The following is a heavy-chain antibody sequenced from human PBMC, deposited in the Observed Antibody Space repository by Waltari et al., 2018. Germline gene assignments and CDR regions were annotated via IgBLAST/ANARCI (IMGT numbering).Heavy chain of an antibody. D-gene: IGHD6-13*01. CDR1: GYSITSGYY. CDR2: IYHSGNT. CDR3: ARAPMSGAATGTFDF. V-gene: IGHV4-38-2*02. J-gene: IGHJ4*02. Sequence: QVQLQESGPGLVKPSETLSLTCTVSGYSITSGYYWGCIRQPPGKGLEWIGSIYHSGNTYYNPSLKCRLTISVDTSKNQFSLRLSSVTAADTDVYYCARAPMSGAATGTFDFWGLGSLVTVSP.